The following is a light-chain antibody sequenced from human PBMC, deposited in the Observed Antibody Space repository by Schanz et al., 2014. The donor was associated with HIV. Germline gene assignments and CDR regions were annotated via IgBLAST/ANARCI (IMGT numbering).Light chain of an antibody. Sequence: QSALTQPASVSGSPGQSISISCTGTSGDVGSYNYVSWFQQRPGKAPKLMIYEVSKRPSGVPDRFSGSKSGNTASLTVSGLQAEDEADYYCSSYAGSNNVVFGGGTKVTVL. V-gene: IGLV2-8*01. CDR2: EVS. CDR1: SGDVGSYNY. J-gene: IGLJ2*01. CDR3: SSYAGSNNVV.